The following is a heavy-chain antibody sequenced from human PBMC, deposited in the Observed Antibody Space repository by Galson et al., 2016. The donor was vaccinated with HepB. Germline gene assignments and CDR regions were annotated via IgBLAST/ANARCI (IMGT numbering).Heavy chain of an antibody. Sequence: SLRLSCAASGFTLSSYSMNWVRQAPGKGLEWVSYISGSSTSIIYADSVKGRYTISRDTAKNSLYLQMNSLRDEDTAVYYCARDKTYADYDGLFDYWGQGTLVTVSS. CDR1: GFTLSSYS. CDR3: ARDKTYADYDGLFDY. J-gene: IGHJ4*02. V-gene: IGHV3-48*02. D-gene: IGHD4-23*01. CDR2: ISGSSTSI.